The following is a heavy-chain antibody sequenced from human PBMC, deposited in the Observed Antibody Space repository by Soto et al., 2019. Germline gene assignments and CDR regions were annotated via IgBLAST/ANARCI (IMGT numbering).Heavy chain of an antibody. Sequence: QVQLVESGGGVVLPGRSLRLSCAASGFTFSLYGMHWVRQAPGKGLEWVAVIWYDGSNKYYADSVKGRFTISRDNSWNTLYLQMNRLRAEDTAVYYCARDRTSGPPSPSAGFDTWGQGTLVTVSS. CDR3: ARDRTSGPPSPSAGFDT. CDR1: GFTFSLYG. V-gene: IGHV3-33*01. CDR2: IWYDGSNK. J-gene: IGHJ4*02. D-gene: IGHD6-13*01.